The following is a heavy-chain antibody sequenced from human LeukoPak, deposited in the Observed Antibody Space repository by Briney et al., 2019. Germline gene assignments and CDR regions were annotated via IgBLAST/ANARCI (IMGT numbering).Heavy chain of an antibody. CDR3: ARVRNEDYYYYYMDV. J-gene: IGHJ6*03. CDR1: GFTFSRYS. V-gene: IGHV3-48*01. Sequence: GGSLRLSCAASGFTFSRYSMNWVRQAPGKGLEWVSYISSSGTTIYYADSVMGRFTISRDNAKNSLYLQMNSLRAEDTAVYYCARVRNEDYYYYYMDVWGKGTTVTVSS. D-gene: IGHD1-1*01. CDR2: ISSSGTTI.